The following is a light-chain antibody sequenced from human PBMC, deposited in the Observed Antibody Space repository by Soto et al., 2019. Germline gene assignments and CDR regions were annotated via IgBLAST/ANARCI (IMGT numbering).Light chain of an antibody. CDR2: EVR. J-gene: IGLJ2*01. CDR1: SSDVGGYNY. Sequence: QSALTQPASVSGSPGQSISISCTGTSSDVGGYNYVSWYQKHPGKAPKSLIYEVRNRPSGVSDRFSGSKTGNTASLTISGLQAEDEADYYCCSYTSCSTLVFGGGTKLTVL. V-gene: IGLV2-14*01. CDR3: CSYTSCSTLV.